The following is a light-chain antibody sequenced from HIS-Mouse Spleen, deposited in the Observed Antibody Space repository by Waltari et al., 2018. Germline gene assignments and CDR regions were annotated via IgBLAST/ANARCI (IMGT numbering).Light chain of an antibody. CDR3: QQYNSYSLLT. Sequence: DIQMTQSPSTLSASVGDRVTITCRASQSISSWLAWYQQKPGKAPKLLIYKASSLESGVPSRFSGSGSGTEFTLTIISLQPDDFATYYCQQYNSYSLLTFGGGTKVEIK. J-gene: IGKJ4*01. V-gene: IGKV1-5*03. CDR2: KAS. CDR1: QSISSW.